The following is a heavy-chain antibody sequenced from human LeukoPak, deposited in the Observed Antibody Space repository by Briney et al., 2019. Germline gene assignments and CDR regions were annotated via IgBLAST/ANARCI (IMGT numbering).Heavy chain of an antibody. CDR2: ISYDGSNK. CDR1: GFTFSSHG. V-gene: IGHV3-30*18. CDR3: AKDLGVRGVIIYYYYGMDV. D-gene: IGHD3-10*01. J-gene: IGHJ6*02. Sequence: GGSLRLSCAASGFTFSSHGMHWVRQAPGKGLEWGAVISYDGSNKYYADSVKGRFTISRDNSKNTLYLQMNSLRAEDTAVYYCAKDLGVRGVIIYYYYGMDVWGQGTTVTVSS.